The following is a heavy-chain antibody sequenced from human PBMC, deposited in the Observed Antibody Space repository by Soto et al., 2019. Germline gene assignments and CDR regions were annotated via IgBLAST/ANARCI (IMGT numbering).Heavy chain of an antibody. J-gene: IGHJ5*02. CDR1: GFTFSSYG. Sequence: QVQLVESGGGVVQPGRSLRLSCPASGFTFSSYGMHWVHQAPGKGLEWVAVISDDGSNKYYADSVKGRFTISRDNSKNTLYLQMNSLRAEDTAVYYCANYCRSTSCFSGGLEHWGQGTLVTVSS. D-gene: IGHD2-2*01. CDR2: ISDDGSNK. CDR3: ANYCRSTSCFSGGLEH. V-gene: IGHV3-30*18.